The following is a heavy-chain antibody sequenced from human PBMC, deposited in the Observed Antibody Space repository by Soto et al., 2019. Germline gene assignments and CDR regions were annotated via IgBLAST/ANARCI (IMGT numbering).Heavy chain of an antibody. J-gene: IGHJ4*02. CDR1: GFPFSSYA. CDR2: ISGSGGST. V-gene: IGHV3-23*01. D-gene: IGHD6-19*01. Sequence: GGSLRLSCAASGFPFSSYAMSWVRQAPGKGLEWVSAISGSGGSTYYADSVKGRFTISRDNSKNTLYLQMNSLRADDTAVYYCASRSSGWYFDYWGQGTLVTVSS. CDR3: ASRSSGWYFDY.